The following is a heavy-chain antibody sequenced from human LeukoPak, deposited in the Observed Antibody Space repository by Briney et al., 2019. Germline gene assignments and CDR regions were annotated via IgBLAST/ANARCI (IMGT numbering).Heavy chain of an antibody. D-gene: IGHD2-8*01. CDR2: FYPGDSDT. Sequence: GESLKISCKSSGYDFTNYWFGWVRQMPGKGLGWMGIFYPGDSDTRYNPPFQGQVTISADKSISTAFLQWSSLKASDTAMYYCARLRNGYYYGVDVWGQGTTVTVSS. V-gene: IGHV5-51*01. CDR3: ARLRNGYYYGVDV. CDR1: GYDFTNYW. J-gene: IGHJ6*02.